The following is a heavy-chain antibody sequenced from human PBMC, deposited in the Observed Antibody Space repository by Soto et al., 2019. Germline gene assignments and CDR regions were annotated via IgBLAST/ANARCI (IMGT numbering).Heavy chain of an antibody. J-gene: IGHJ4*02. CDR2: ISSSGSSI. CDR3: ARRGSSGWYESYFDY. CDR1: GFTLSDYY. D-gene: IGHD6-19*01. Sequence: GGSLRLSCAASGFTLSDYYMSWFRQAPGKGLECISYISSSGSSIHYAGSVKGRFTLSRDNAKNSLFLQMNSLRVEDTAVYYCARRGSSGWYESYFDYWGQGMPVTSPQ. V-gene: IGHV3-11*01.